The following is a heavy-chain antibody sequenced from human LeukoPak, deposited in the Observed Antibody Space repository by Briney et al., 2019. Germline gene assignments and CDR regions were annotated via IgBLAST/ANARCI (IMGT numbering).Heavy chain of an antibody. Sequence: GGSLRLSCAASGFTFDDYGMSWVRQAPGKGLEWVSGINWNGGSTGYADSVKGRFTISRDNAKNSLYLQMNSLRAEDTALYYCARGYYYGSGSPTPFNYWGQGTLVTVSS. CDR1: GFTFDDYG. CDR2: INWNGGST. V-gene: IGHV3-20*04. D-gene: IGHD3-10*01. J-gene: IGHJ4*02. CDR3: ARGYYYGSGSPTPFNY.